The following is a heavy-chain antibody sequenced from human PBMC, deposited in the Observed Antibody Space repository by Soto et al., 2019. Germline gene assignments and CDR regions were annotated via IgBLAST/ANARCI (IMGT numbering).Heavy chain of an antibody. D-gene: IGHD3-3*01. Sequence: ASVKVSCKASGGTFSSYAISWVRQAPGQGLEWMGGIIPIFGTANYAQKFQGRVTITADESTSTAYMELSSLRSEDTAMYYCARSLYDFWSGYYKADTYYYGMDVWGQGTTVTVSS. CDR3: ARSLYDFWSGYYKADTYYYGMDV. CDR2: IIPIFGTA. V-gene: IGHV1-69*13. J-gene: IGHJ6*02. CDR1: GGTFSSYA.